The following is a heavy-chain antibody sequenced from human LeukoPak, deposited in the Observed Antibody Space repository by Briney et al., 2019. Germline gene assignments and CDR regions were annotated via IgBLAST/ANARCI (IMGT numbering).Heavy chain of an antibody. J-gene: IGHJ6*02. CDR3: ARRPRDILTGYYPYYYYYGMDV. D-gene: IGHD3-9*01. V-gene: IGHV4-34*01. CDR1: GGSFSGHY. CDR2: INHSGST. Sequence: SETLSLTCAVYGGSFSGHYWSWIRQPPGKGLEWIGEINHSGSTNYNPSLKSRVTISVDTSKNQFSLKLSSVTAADTAVYYCARRPRDILTGYYPYYYYYGMDVWGQGTTVTVSS.